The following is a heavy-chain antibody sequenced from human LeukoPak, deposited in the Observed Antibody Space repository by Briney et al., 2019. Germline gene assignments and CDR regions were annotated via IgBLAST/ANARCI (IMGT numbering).Heavy chain of an antibody. V-gene: IGHV1-46*01. D-gene: IGHD1-26*01. CDR3: ARDLRSDSNWFDP. CDR1: GYTFTSYY. J-gene: IGHJ5*02. Sequence: ASVKVSCKASGYTFTSYYIHWVRQAPGQGLEWMGMINPSGGSTSYAQKFQGRVTVTRDTSTSTVYMELSSLTSEDTAVYYCARDLRSDSNWFDPWGQGTLVTVSS. CDR2: INPSGGST.